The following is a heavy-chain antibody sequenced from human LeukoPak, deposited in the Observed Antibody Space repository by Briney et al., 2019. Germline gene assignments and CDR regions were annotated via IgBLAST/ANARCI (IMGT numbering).Heavy chain of an antibody. Sequence: ASVKVSCKASGGTFSSYAISWVRQAPGQGREWMGGIIPILGTANYAQKFQGRVTITTDESTSTAYMELSSLRSEDTAVYYCARDLTGNNWFDPWGQGTLVTVSS. CDR2: IIPILGTA. V-gene: IGHV1-69*05. D-gene: IGHD1-20*01. CDR1: GGTFSSYA. J-gene: IGHJ5*02. CDR3: ARDLTGNNWFDP.